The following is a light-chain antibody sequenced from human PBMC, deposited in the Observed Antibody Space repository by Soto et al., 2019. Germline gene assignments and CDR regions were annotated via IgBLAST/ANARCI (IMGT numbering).Light chain of an antibody. CDR1: QSVSSN. CDR2: GAS. CDR3: QQYNNWPL. Sequence: EIVMTQSPATLSVSPGERATLSCRASQSVSSNLAWYQQEPGQAPRLLIYGASTRATGIPARFSGSGSGTEFTLTISSLQSEDFAVYYCQQYNNWPLFGQGTKVDIK. J-gene: IGKJ1*01. V-gene: IGKV3-15*01.